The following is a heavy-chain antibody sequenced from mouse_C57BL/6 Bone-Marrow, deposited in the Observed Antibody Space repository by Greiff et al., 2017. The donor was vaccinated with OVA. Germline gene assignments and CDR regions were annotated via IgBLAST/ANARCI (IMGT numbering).Heavy chain of an antibody. D-gene: IGHD2-1*01. CDR3: ASIYYGNAMDY. V-gene: IGHV1-50*01. J-gene: IGHJ4*01. Sequence: QVQLQQPGAELVKPGASVKLSCKASGYTFTSYWMQWVKQRPGQGLEWIGEIDPSDSYTNYNQKFKGKATLTVDTSSSTAYMQLSSLTSDDAAVYYCASIYYGNAMDYWGQGTSVTVSS. CDR1: GYTFTSYW. CDR2: IDPSDSYT.